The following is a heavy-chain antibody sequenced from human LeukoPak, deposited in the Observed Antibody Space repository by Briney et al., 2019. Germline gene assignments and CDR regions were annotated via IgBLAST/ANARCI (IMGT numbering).Heavy chain of an antibody. CDR1: GDSTSSNY. D-gene: IGHD3-22*01. CDR2: IYTNGGT. J-gene: IGHJ3*02. Sequence: PSPTLSLTCTVAGDSTSSNYWSWVRQPAGKGLGWIGRIYTNGGTSYNPSLKSRVTMSVDGSKTQFSLKLTSVTTADTAVYYCARDSHYYFDSGNYRFVDAHPFDIWGQGTMVTVSS. V-gene: IGHV4-4*07. CDR3: ARDSHYYFDSGNYRFVDAHPFDI.